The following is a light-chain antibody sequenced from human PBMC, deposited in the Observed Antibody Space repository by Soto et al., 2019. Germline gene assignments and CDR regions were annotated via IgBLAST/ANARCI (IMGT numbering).Light chain of an antibody. CDR2: DVS. V-gene: IGLV2-14*01. Sequence: QSVLTKPASVSGSPGQSITISCTGTSSDVGGYNYVSWYQQHPGKAPKLMIYDVSNRPSGVSNRFSGSKSGNTASLTISGLQAEDEADYYCSSYTSSSTLRVFGGGTKQTVL. J-gene: IGLJ2*01. CDR1: SSDVGGYNY. CDR3: SSYTSSSTLRV.